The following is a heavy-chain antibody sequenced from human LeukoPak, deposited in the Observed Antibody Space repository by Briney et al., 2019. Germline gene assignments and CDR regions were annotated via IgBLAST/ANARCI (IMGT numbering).Heavy chain of an antibody. CDR3: AKDYYDSSGYYYPPGAFDI. D-gene: IGHD3-22*01. Sequence: GGSLRLSCAASGFTFSSYAMSWVRQAPGKGLEWVSAISGSGGSTYYADSVKGRFTISRDNSKNKLYLQMNSLRAEDTAVYYCAKDYYDSSGYYYPPGAFDIWGQGTMVTVSS. CDR1: GFTFSSYA. V-gene: IGHV3-23*01. CDR2: ISGSGGST. J-gene: IGHJ3*02.